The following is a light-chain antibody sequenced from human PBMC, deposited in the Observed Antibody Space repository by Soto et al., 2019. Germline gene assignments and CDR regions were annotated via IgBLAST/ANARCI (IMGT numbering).Light chain of an antibody. J-gene: IGKJ1*01. CDR2: DAS. CDR3: QQYGSSPWT. V-gene: IGKV3-20*01. Sequence: EIVLTQSPGTLSLSPGERATLSCRASQSVRSSYLAWYQQKPGQAPRLLIYDASSRATGSPDRFSGSGSGTDFTLTISRLEPEDFAVYYCQQYGSSPWTFGHGTKVDIK. CDR1: QSVRSSY.